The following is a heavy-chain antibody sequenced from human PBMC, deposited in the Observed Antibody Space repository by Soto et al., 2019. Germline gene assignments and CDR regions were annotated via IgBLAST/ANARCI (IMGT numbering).Heavy chain of an antibody. CDR2: IFHSGST. D-gene: IGHD2-15*01. V-gene: IGHV4-30-4*01. CDR1: GGSISSGDYY. CDR3: VRGGIAGHWFDP. Sequence: TLSLTCTVSGGSISSGDYYWSWIRQPPGKGLEWLGYIFHSGSTLYNPSLRGRLTLSADTSRNQLSLYLTSVTAADTAVYYCVRGGIAGHWFDPWGQGILVTVSS. J-gene: IGHJ5*02.